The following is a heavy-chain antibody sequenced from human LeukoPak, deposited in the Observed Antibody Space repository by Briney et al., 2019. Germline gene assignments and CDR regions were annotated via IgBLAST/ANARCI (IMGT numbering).Heavy chain of an antibody. D-gene: IGHD4/OR15-4a*01. V-gene: IGHV3-72*01. Sequence: GGSLRLSCAASGFTFSDHYMDWVRQAPGKGLEWVGRTRNKAKSYTTEYAASVKGRFTIWRDDSKNSLYLQMNSLKTEDTAIYYCVRAAGASRGSNYYYGLDVWGQGTSVTVSS. CDR3: VRAAGASRGSNYYYGLDV. CDR1: GFTFSDHY. J-gene: IGHJ6*02. CDR2: TRNKAKSYTT.